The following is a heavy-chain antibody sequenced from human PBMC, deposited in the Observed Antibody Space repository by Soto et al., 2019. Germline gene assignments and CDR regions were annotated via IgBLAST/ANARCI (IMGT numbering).Heavy chain of an antibody. CDR3: ASYYCDSSPPAWGYFQH. V-gene: IGHV1-69*13. CDR1: GGTSSSYA. J-gene: IGHJ1*01. D-gene: IGHD3-22*01. CDR2: IIPIFGTA. Sequence: ASVKVSCKASGGTSSSYAISWVRQAPGQGLEWMGGIIPIFGTANYAQKFQGRVTITADESTSTAYMELSSLRSEDTAVYYCASYYCDSSPPAWGYFQHWGQGTLVTVSS.